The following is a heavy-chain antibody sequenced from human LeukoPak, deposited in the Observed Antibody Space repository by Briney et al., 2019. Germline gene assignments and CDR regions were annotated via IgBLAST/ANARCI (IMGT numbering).Heavy chain of an antibody. J-gene: IGHJ4*02. D-gene: IGHD2-2*02. Sequence: SETLSLTCNVSGGSISSGGYYWTWIRQPPGKGLELIGFTYASGTTYYNPSLKKRVTISVHGSKNQFSLNLSSATAADTAVSYCARGGVVPAAILDYWGQGTLVTVSS. CDR3: ARGGVVPAAILDY. CDR2: TYASGTT. CDR1: GGSISSGGYY. V-gene: IGHV4-30-2*01.